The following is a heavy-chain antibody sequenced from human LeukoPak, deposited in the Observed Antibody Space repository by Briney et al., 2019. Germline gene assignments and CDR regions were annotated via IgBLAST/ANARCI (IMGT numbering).Heavy chain of an antibody. CDR3: ARIRESLGLGAFDI. CDR1: GFNFSNYW. V-gene: IGHV3-74*03. CDR2: INSDGSTT. D-gene: IGHD7-27*01. J-gene: IGHJ3*02. Sequence: GGSLRLSCAASGFNFSNYWMCWVRHAPGKGLVCVSRINSDGSTTTYADSVKGRFTISRDNAKNTLYLQMNSLRAEDSALYYCARIRESLGLGAFDIWGQGTMATVSS.